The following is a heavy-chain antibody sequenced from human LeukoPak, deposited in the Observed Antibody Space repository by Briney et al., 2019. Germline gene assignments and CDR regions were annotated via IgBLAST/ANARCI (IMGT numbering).Heavy chain of an antibody. J-gene: IGHJ3*02. D-gene: IGHD6-6*01. CDR3: ARDPARLGDAFDI. CDR1: GGSMSSNSYY. CDR2: IYYSGST. Sequence: PSETLSLTCTVSGGSMSSNSYYWGWIRQPPGKGLEWIGSIYYSGSTYYNPSLKSRVTISVDTSKNQFSLKLSSVTAADTAVYYCARDPARLGDAFDIWGQGTMVTVSS. V-gene: IGHV4-39*07.